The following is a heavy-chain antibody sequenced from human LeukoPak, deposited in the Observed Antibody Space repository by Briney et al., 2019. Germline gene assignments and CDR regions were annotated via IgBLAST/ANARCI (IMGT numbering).Heavy chain of an antibody. CDR1: GFTFSNAW. Sequence: GGSLRLSCAASGFTFSNAWMSWVRQAPGKGLEWVGRIRRKTDGGTTDYAAPVKGRFTISRDNSRNTVYLQMNSLRVEDTAIYYCARGYPCSSTSCFPYYFDYWGQGTLVTVSS. V-gene: IGHV3-15*01. D-gene: IGHD2-2*01. J-gene: IGHJ4*02. CDR2: IRRKTDGGTT. CDR3: ARGYPCSSTSCFPYYFDY.